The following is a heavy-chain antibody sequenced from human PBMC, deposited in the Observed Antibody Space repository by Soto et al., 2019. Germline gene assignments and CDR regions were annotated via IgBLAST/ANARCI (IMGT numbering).Heavy chain of an antibody. CDR1: EFTFSTYA. CDR2: ISVGGGIT. Sequence: EVQLLESGGGLVRPGGSLRLSCVGSEFTFSTYAMTWVRQAPGKGLEWVSGISVGGGITKYADSVKGRFTISRDNSKNTLYLQMNSLRVEDTARYDCAKDPNGDYIGAFDSWGQGTLVTVSS. D-gene: IGHD4-17*01. CDR3: AKDPNGDYIGAFDS. V-gene: IGHV3-23*01. J-gene: IGHJ4*02.